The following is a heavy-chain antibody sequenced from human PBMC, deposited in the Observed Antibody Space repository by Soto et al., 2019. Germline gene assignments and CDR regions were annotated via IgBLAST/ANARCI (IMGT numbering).Heavy chain of an antibody. CDR1: GFTFSSYW. J-gene: IGHJ3*02. Sequence: GSLRLSCAASGFTFSSYWMSWVRQAPGKGLEWVANIKQDGSEKYYVDSVKGRFTVSRDNAKNSLYLQMNSLRTEDTAVYYCARSVFYGGAFDIWGQGTMVTVSS. CDR2: IKQDGSEK. D-gene: IGHD3-10*01. CDR3: ARSVFYGGAFDI. V-gene: IGHV3-7*01.